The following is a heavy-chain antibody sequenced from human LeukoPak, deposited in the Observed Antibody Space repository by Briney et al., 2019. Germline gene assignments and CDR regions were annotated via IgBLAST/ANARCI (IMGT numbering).Heavy chain of an antibody. CDR1: GGSISSSSYY. D-gene: IGHD3-10*01. CDR3: ARHRDNYYGSGSYYDWFDP. Sequence: SETLSLTCTVSGGSISSSSYYWGWIRQPPGKGLEWIGSIYYSGSTYYNPSLKSRVTISVDTSKNQFSLKLSSVTAADTAVYYCARHRDNYYGSGSYYDWFDPWGQGTLVTVSS. V-gene: IGHV4-39*01. J-gene: IGHJ5*02. CDR2: IYYSGST.